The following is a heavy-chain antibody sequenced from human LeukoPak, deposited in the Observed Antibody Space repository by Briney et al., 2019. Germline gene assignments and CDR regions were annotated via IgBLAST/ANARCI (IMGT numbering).Heavy chain of an antibody. CDR2: IYTSGST. V-gene: IGHV4-61*02. CDR3: AREISSTSCYTCWFDP. D-gene: IGHD2-2*02. J-gene: IGHJ5*02. Sequence: PSQTLSLTCTVSGGSISSGSYYWSWIRQPAGKGLEWIERIYTSGSTNYNPSLKSRVTISVDTSKNQFSLKLSSVTAADTAVYYCAREISSTSCYTCWFDPWGQGTLVTVSS. CDR1: GGSISSGSYY.